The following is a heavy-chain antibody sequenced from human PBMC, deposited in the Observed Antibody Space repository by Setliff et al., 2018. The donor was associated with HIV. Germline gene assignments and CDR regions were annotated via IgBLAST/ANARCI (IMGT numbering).Heavy chain of an antibody. J-gene: IGHJ4*02. CDR1: GFTFRDYW. Sequence: GGSLRLSCTASGFTFRDYWMHWVRQAPGKGLEWVSRIKGDGSGATYVDSVKGRFTISRDNAKNTLYLQMSSLRAEDRAVYYCVRDIGFNLYDHWGQGTLVTVSS. D-gene: IGHD2-2*02. CDR2: IKGDGSGA. V-gene: IGHV3-74*01. CDR3: VRDIGFNLYDH.